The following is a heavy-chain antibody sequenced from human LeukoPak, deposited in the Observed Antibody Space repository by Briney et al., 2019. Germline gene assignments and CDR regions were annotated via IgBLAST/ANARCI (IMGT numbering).Heavy chain of an antibody. CDR3: AKDTEKSRRWQWLVRRGYFDY. CDR2: ISGSGGST. CDR1: GFTFSSYA. V-gene: IGHV3-23*01. Sequence: PGGSLRLSCAASGFTFSSYAMSWVRQAPGKGLEWVSAISGSGGSTYYADSVKGRFTISRDNSKNTLYLQMNSLRAEDTAVYYCAKDTEKSRRWQWLVRRGYFDYWGQGTLVTVSS. D-gene: IGHD6-19*01. J-gene: IGHJ4*02.